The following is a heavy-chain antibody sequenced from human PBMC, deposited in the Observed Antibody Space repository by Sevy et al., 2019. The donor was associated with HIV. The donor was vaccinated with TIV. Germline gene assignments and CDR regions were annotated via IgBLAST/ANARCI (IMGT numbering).Heavy chain of an antibody. Sequence: SETLSLTCTVSGGSISSSSYYWGWIRQPPGKGLEWIGSIYYSGSTYYNPSLKSRVTISVDTSKNQFSLKLSSVTAADTAGYYCACTRLGYCSSTSCYFWFDPWGQGTLVTVSS. D-gene: IGHD2-2*01. CDR3: ACTRLGYCSSTSCYFWFDP. CDR1: GGSISSSSYY. V-gene: IGHV4-39*01. J-gene: IGHJ5*02. CDR2: IYYSGST.